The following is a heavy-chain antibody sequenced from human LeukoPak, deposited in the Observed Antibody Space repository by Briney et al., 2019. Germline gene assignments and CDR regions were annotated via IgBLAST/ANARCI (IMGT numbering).Heavy chain of an antibody. V-gene: IGHV4-39*01. J-gene: IGHJ3*02. Sequence: PSETLSLTCTVSGGSISSSSYYWGWIRQPPGKGLEWIGTIYYAGSTYYNPSLKSRVTISVDTSKNQFSLKLTSVTAADTAVYYCARQKGGSGPNDAFDIWGQGTMVTVSS. D-gene: IGHD3-16*01. CDR1: GGSISSSSYY. CDR3: ARQKGGSGPNDAFDI. CDR2: IYYAGST.